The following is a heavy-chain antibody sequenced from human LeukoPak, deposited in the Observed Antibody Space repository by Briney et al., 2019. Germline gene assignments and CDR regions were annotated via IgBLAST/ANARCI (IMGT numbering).Heavy chain of an antibody. CDR1: GITFSSYS. J-gene: IGHJ4*02. CDR3: TREVDGWYFG. CDR2: INSSSSYI. D-gene: IGHD6-19*01. V-gene: IGHV3-21*01. Sequence: PGGSLRLSCVVSGITFSSYSMNWVRQAPGKGLEWVSSINSSSSYIYYADSVKGRFTISRDNAKNSLYLQMNSLRAEDAAVYYCTREVDGWYFGWGQGTLVTVSS.